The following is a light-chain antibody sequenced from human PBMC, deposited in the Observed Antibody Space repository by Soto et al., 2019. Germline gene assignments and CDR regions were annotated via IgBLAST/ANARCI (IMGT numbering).Light chain of an antibody. V-gene: IGKV3-11*01. Sequence: EIVLTQSPATLSLSPGERATLSCRASQRVSSYLAWYQQKPGQAPRLLIYDASNRDTGIPARFSGSGSGTDFTLTIRSLEPEDFAVYYCQQRSDWPRVTFGQGTRLEIK. CDR3: QQRSDWPRVT. CDR2: DAS. CDR1: QRVSSY. J-gene: IGKJ5*01.